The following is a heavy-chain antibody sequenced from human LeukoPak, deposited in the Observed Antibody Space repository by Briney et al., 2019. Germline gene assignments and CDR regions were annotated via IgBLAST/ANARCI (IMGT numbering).Heavy chain of an antibody. CDR2: IYHSGST. Sequence: PSETLSLTCTVSGYSISSGYYWGWIRQPPGKGLEWIGSIYHSGSTYYNPSLKSRVTISVDTSKNQFSLKLSSVTAADTALYYCARTYINTWYYFDYWGQGTLGTVSS. D-gene: IGHD6-13*01. CDR1: GYSISSGYY. CDR3: ARTYINTWYYFDY. V-gene: IGHV4-38-2*02. J-gene: IGHJ4*02.